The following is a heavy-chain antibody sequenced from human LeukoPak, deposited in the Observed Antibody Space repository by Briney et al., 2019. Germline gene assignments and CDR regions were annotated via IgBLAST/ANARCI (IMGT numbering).Heavy chain of an antibody. V-gene: IGHV1-2*02. CDR1: GYTFTGYY. J-gene: IGHJ4*02. CDR2: INLNSGGT. Sequence: ASVKVSCKASGYTFTGYYMHCVREAPGQGLGWMGWINLNSGGTNYAQKFQGRVTMTSDTSISTAYMDLSRLRSDDTAVYYYARGLRCVEWSHFDYWGQGTLVTVSS. D-gene: IGHD3-3*01. CDR3: ARGLRCVEWSHFDY.